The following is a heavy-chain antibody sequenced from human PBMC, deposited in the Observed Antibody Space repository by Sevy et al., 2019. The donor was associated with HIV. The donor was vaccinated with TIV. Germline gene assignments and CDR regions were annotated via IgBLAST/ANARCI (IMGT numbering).Heavy chain of an antibody. CDR2: IYYTGST. CDR3: AGAGMSVDGTYWYLHL. CDR1: GGSISSYY. J-gene: IGHJ2*01. V-gene: IGHV4-59*01. D-gene: IGHD6-19*01. Sequence: SETLSLTCTVSGGSISSYYWNWIRQSPEKGLEWIGYIYYTGSTNYNPSLKSRVTISVDTSKNQFSLKLSSVTTADTAVYFCAGAGMSVDGTYWYLHLWGRGTLVTVSS.